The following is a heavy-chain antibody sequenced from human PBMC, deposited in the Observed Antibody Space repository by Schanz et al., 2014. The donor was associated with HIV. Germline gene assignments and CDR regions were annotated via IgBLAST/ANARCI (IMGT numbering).Heavy chain of an antibody. CDR1: GASISSYY. CDR3: ARVGRAAAGFIYYYGMDV. V-gene: IGHV4-59*01. Sequence: QLQLPESGPRLVKPSETLSLTCTVSGASISSYYWSWIRQPPGKGLEWIGYMYYSGSSKNNPSLKSRVTISVDTSKNQFSLKLSSVTAADTAVYYCARVGRAAAGFIYYYGMDVWGQGTTVTVSS. D-gene: IGHD6-13*01. CDR2: MYYSGSS. J-gene: IGHJ6*02.